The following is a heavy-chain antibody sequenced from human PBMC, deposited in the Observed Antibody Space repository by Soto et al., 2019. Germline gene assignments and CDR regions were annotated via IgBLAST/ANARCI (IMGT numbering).Heavy chain of an antibody. CDR3: SRWDDYGASDQYHFDQ. V-gene: IGHV1-18*01. D-gene: IGHD4-17*01. CDR2: TSIYNGHT. J-gene: IGHJ4*02. CDR1: GYTFTASG. Sequence: ASVKVSCKASGYTFTASGISWVLQAPGQGLEWMGWTSIYNGHTEYSPKCVGRVLMITDTSADTADLELKSLRPDDSALYYCSRWDDYGASDQYHFDQWGQGHLVTVCS.